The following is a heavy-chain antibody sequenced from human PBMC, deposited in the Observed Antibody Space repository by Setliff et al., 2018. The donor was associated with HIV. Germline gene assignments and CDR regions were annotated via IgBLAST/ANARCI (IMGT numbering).Heavy chain of an antibody. CDR1: GVSFSDYF. D-gene: IGHD2-15*01. CDR2: IYHSGST. Sequence: SETLSLTCGVYGVSFSDYFWSWIRQSPGKGLEWIGYIYHSGSTNYNPSLESRLTISLDTSKNQFSLKLSSVTAADTAVYYCARRIGGYPYYFDYWGQGTLVTVS. J-gene: IGHJ4*02. CDR3: ARRIGGYPYYFDY. V-gene: IGHV4-59*01.